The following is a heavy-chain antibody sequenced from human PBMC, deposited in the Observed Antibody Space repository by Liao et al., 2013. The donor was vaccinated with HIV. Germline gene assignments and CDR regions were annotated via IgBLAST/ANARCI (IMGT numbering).Heavy chain of an antibody. Sequence: QVQLQESGPGLVKPSQTLSLSCTVSGGSIISDGYYWSWIRQPAGKGLEWIGHIYISGSTNYNPSLKSRVAISVDTFKNQFSLKLSSVTAADTAMYYCARAEWEAYYYMDIWGKGTTVTVSS. D-gene: IGHD1-14*01. CDR2: IYISGST. V-gene: IGHV4-61*02. CDR1: GGSIISDGYY. J-gene: IGHJ6*03. CDR3: ARAEWEAYYYMDI.